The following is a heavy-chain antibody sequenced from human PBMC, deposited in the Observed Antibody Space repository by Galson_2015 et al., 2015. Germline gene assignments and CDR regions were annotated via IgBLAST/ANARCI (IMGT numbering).Heavy chain of an antibody. Sequence: PALVKPPQPLTLTCTFSGFSLSTSKMCVSWIRQPPGKALEWLALIDWDDDKYYSTSLKTRLTISKDTSKNQVVLTMTNMDPVDTATYYCARSRSSSCQVFDPWGQGTLVTVSS. D-gene: IGHD6-13*01. CDR2: IDWDDDK. V-gene: IGHV2-70*01. CDR3: ARSRSSSCQVFDP. CDR1: GFSLSTSKMC. J-gene: IGHJ5*02.